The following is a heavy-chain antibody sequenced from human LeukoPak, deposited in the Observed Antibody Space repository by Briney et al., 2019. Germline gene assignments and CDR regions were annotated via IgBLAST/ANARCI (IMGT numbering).Heavy chain of an antibody. V-gene: IGHV4-59*01. J-gene: IGHJ4*02. CDR1: GGSTSSYY. CDR2: IYYSGST. Sequence: SETLSLTCTVSGGSTSSYYWSWIRQPPGKGLEWIGYIYYSGSTNYNPSLKSRVTISVDTSKNQFSLKLSSVTAADTAVYYCASGVVRGVFDYWGQGTLVTVSS. CDR3: ASGVVRGVFDY. D-gene: IGHD3-10*01.